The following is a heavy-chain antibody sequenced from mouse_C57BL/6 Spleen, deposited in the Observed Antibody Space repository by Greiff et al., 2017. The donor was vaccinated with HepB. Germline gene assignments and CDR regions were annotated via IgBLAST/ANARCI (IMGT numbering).Heavy chain of an antibody. CDR2: IWTGGGT. CDR1: GFSLTSYA. Sequence: QVQLQQSGPGLVAPSQSLSITCTVSGFSLTSYAISWVRQPPGKGLEWLGVIWTGGGTNYNSALKSRLSISKDNSKSQVFLKMNSLQTDDTARYYCARNRGYSNSYYFDYWGQGTTLTVSS. CDR3: ARNRGYSNSYYFDY. V-gene: IGHV2-9-1*01. J-gene: IGHJ2*01. D-gene: IGHD2-5*01.